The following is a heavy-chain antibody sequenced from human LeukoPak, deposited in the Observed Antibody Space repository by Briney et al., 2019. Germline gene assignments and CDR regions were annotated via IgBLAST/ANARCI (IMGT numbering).Heavy chain of an antibody. Sequence: GGSLRLSCAASGFTFSNYWMHWVRQAPGKGLVWVSCINSDGSSRSYADSVKGRFTISRDNAKNTLYLQMNSLRAEDTAVYYCAGGGYCSGGSCYSSLTTFDMWGQGTMVTVSS. CDR1: GFTFSNYW. D-gene: IGHD2-15*01. V-gene: IGHV3-74*01. J-gene: IGHJ3*02. CDR3: AGGGYCSGGSCYSSLTTFDM. CDR2: INSDGSSR.